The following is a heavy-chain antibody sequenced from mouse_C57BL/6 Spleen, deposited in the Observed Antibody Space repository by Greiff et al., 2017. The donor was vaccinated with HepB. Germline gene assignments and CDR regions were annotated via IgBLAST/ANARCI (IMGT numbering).Heavy chain of an antibody. J-gene: IGHJ1*03. CDR3: ARGEDYYGSSYWYFDV. V-gene: IGHV5-4*03. Sequence: DVMLVESGGGLVKPGGSLKLSCAASGFTFSSYAMSWVRQTPEKRLEWVATISDGGSYTYYPDNVKGRFTISRDNAKNNLYLQMSHLKSEDTAMYYCARGEDYYGSSYWYFDVWGTGTTVTVSS. D-gene: IGHD1-1*01. CDR1: GFTFSSYA. CDR2: ISDGGSYT.